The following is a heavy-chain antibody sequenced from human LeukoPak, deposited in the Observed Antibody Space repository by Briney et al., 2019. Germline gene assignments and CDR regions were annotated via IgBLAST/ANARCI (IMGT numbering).Heavy chain of an antibody. CDR2: ISGSGGST. J-gene: IGHJ4*02. Sequence: GGSLRLSCAASGFTFSSYAMSWVRQAPGKGLEWVSAISGSGGSTYYADSVKGRFTISRDNSKNTLYLQMRSLRAEDTAVYYCAKWWALVLGVIEVGCWGPRTMVTVSS. V-gene: IGHV3-23*01. CDR1: GFTFSSYA. CDR3: AKWWALVLGVIEVGC. D-gene: IGHD1-26*01.